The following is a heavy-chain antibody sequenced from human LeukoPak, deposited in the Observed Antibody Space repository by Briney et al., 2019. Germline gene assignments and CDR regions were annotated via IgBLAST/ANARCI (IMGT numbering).Heavy chain of an antibody. D-gene: IGHD2-2*01. V-gene: IGHV1-69*13. J-gene: IGHJ5*02. Sequence: ASVKVSCKASGGTFSSYAISWVRQAPGQGLEWMGGIIPIFGTANYAQKFQGRVTITADESTSTAYMELSSLRSEDTAVYYCARRDRSKGEDWFDPWGQGTLVTVSS. CDR2: IIPIFGTA. CDR3: ARRDRSKGEDWFDP. CDR1: GGTFSSYA.